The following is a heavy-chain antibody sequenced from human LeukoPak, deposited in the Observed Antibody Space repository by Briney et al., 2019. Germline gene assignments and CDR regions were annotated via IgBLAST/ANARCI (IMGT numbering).Heavy chain of an antibody. D-gene: IGHD6-19*01. Sequence: GGSLRLSCAASGFTFSSYSMNWVRQAPGKGLEWVSSISSSSSYIYYADSVKGRFTISRDNAKNSLNLQMNSLRDEDTAVYYCARDGRSGWPNDYWGQGTLVTVSS. V-gene: IGHV3-21*01. CDR2: ISSSSSYI. J-gene: IGHJ4*02. CDR3: ARDGRSGWPNDY. CDR1: GFTFSSYS.